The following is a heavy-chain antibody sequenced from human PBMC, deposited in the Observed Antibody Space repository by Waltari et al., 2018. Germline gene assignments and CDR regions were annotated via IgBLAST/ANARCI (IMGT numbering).Heavy chain of an antibody. CDR2: IGWNSGAI. D-gene: IGHD3-10*01. V-gene: IGHV3-9*01. Sequence: EVPLVASGGGLVQPGRSLRLSCVGSGVQFDDYAMFWVRQRPGKGVEWVSGIGWNSGAIGYVDSVRGRFTTYRDNAKKSLYLQMGRLRPEDTALYYCVKGGWGFGAFYEQHWGQGIQVTVSS. CDR3: VKGGWGFGAFYEQH. CDR1: GVQFDDYA. J-gene: IGHJ4*02.